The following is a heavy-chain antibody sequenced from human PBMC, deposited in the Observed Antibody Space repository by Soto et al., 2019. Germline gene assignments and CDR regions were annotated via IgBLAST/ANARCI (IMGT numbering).Heavy chain of an antibody. J-gene: IGHJ4*02. CDR3: AHRRAYWNFDY. CDR1: GFSLNNNAVD. D-gene: IGHD1-1*01. V-gene: IGHV2-5*02. CDR2: IYWDDSK. Sequence: QITLKESGPTLVKPTQTLTLTCTFSGFSLNNNAVDVGWFRQPPGKAMEWLALIYWDDSKLLTPSMNSRLTIAKDTSKDQVVLTMTNMDPVDTATYYCAHRRAYWNFDYWGQGTLVTVSS.